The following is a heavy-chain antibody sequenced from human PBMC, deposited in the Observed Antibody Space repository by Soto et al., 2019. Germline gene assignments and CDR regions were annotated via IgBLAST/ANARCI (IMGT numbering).Heavy chain of an antibody. V-gene: IGHV3-7*04. CDR2: IKQDGSEK. D-gene: IGHD6-13*01. J-gene: IGHJ4*02. CDR3: ARIGRGAAGYFDR. Sequence: EVQLVESGGGLVQPGGSLRLSCAASGFTLSTYWMSWVRQAPGKGLEWVANIKQDGSEKYYVDSVKGRFTISRDNANNSLYLQMNSLRVEDTAVYYCARIGRGAAGYFDRWGQGTLVIVSS. CDR1: GFTLSTYW.